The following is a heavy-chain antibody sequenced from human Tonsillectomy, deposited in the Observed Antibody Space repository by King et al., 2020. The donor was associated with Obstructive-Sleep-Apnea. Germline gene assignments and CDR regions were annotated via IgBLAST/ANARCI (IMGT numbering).Heavy chain of an antibody. CDR2: INHSGST. Sequence: VQLQQWGAGLLKPSETLSLTCAVYGGSFSGYYWSWIRQPPGKGLEWIGEINHSGSTNYNPSLKSRVTISVDTSKNQFSLRLSSVTAADTAVYYCARERIVVVPAAGYYYYYGMDVWGQGTTVTVSS. D-gene: IGHD2-2*01. CDR1: GGSFSGYY. V-gene: IGHV4-34*01. J-gene: IGHJ6*02. CDR3: ARERIVVVPAAGYYYYYGMDV.